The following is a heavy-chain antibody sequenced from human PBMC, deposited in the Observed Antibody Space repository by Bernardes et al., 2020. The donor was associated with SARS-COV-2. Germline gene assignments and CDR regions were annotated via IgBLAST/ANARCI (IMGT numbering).Heavy chain of an antibody. V-gene: IGHV5-51*01. CDR2: IYPGDSDT. CDR1: GYSFTNSW. J-gene: IGHJ4*02. CDR3: ARHERLTGNYYAFDY. D-gene: IGHD1-26*01. Sequence: GESLKISCQGSGYSFTNSWIAWVRQIPGKGLEWLGIIYPGDSDTRYSPSFQGHVSISADKSNTTAYLQWSSLKASDTALYFCARHERLTGNYYAFDYWGQGTLVTVAS.